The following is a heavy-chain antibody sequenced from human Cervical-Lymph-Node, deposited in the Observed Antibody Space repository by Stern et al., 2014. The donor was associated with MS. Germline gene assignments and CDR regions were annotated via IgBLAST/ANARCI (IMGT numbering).Heavy chain of an antibody. Sequence: VQLLESGAEVKKPGASVKVSCKASGYTFSNYYMPWVRQAPGQGLEWMGIINPNGGNTSHAQKFQGRVTMTRDTSTSTVYMELSSLRSEDTAVYYCARDSSSSAAADYWGQGTLVTVSS. CDR2: INPNGGNT. CDR1: GYTFSNYY. V-gene: IGHV1-46*01. J-gene: IGHJ4*02. CDR3: ARDSSSSAAADY. D-gene: IGHD6-6*01.